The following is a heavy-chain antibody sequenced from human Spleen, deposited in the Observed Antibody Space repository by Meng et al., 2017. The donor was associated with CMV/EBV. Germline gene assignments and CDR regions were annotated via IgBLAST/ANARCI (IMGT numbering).Heavy chain of an antibody. J-gene: IGHJ5*02. V-gene: IGHV1-18*01. CDR3: ARDVVQAAMILRGWFDP. CDR1: GYTFPRYG. CDR2: ISVYNGNT. D-gene: IGHD2-2*01. Sequence: QFRPVQVEAEVKKPGDSSKVSCKTYGYTFPRYGISWVRKDPGQGLEWMGWISVYNGNTNYAQKLQGRVTMTTDTSTSTAYMELRSMRSDDTAVYYCARDVVQAAMILRGWFDPWGQGTLVTVSS.